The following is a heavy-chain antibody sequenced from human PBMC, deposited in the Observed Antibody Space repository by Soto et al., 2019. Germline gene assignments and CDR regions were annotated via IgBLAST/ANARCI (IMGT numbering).Heavy chain of an antibody. CDR2: IYYSGST. CDR1: GGSVNRGSYY. Sequence: PSETLSLTCTVSGGSVNRGSYYWSWLRPPPGKGLEWIGYIYYSGSTNYNPSLKSRVTISVDTSKNQFSLKLSSVTAADKAVYYCARELITMVRGVRQFYYWGQGTLVTVSS. D-gene: IGHD3-10*01. V-gene: IGHV4-61*01. J-gene: IGHJ4*02. CDR3: ARELITMVRGVRQFYY.